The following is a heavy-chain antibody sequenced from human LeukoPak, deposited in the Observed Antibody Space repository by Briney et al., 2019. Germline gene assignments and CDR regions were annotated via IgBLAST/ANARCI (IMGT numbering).Heavy chain of an antibody. CDR1: GDSLSSGDFY. D-gene: IGHD3-3*01. CDR2: INHSGST. V-gene: IGHV4-34*01. J-gene: IGHJ5*02. CDR3: ARRNSRITIFGVVNGYNWFDP. Sequence: PSETLSLTYTVSGDSLSSGDFYWSWIRQPPGKGLEWIGEINHSGSTNYNPSLKSRVTISVDTSKNQFSLKLSSVTAADTAVYYCARRNSRITIFGVVNGYNWFDPWGQGTLVTVSS.